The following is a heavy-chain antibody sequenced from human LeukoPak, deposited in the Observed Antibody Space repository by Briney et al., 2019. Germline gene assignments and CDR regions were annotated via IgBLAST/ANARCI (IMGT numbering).Heavy chain of an antibody. CDR3: AKGEIAVVLPYYFDY. CDR1: GFTFSSYA. V-gene: IGHV3-23*01. CDR2: LSGSGGDT. J-gene: IGHJ4*02. D-gene: IGHD2-2*01. Sequence: GGSLRLSCAASGFTFSSYAMNWVRQAQGRGLEWVSSLSGSGGDTYYADSVKGRFTISRDNSKNTLYLQNAPLRDEDGAVCYCAKGEIAVVLPYYFDYWGQGTLVTVSS.